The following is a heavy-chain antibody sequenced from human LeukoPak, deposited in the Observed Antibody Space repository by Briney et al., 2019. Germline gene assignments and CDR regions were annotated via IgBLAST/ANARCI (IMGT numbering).Heavy chain of an antibody. Sequence: PSQTLSLTCAVSGGSISSGGYSWSWIRQPPGKGLEWIGYIYHSGSTYYNPSLKSRVTISVDRSKNQFSLKLSSVTAADTAVYYCARLLPGPYGMDVWGQGTTVTVSS. V-gene: IGHV4-30-2*01. J-gene: IGHJ6*02. CDR2: IYHSGST. CDR3: ARLLPGPYGMDV. CDR1: GGSISSGGYS.